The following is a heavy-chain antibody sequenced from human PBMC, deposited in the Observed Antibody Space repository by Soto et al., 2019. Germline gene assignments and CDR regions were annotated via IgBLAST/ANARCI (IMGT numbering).Heavy chain of an antibody. J-gene: IGHJ4*02. Sequence: QITLKESGPTLVKPTQTLTLTCTFSGFSLSTSGVGVGWIRQPPGKALEGLVIIYWDDDKRYSPSLRGRLTITKDTSKNQVVLTMTNVDPEDTATYFCAHRRIGVSQWNYGDFDYWGQGPLVTVSS. CDR2: IYWDDDK. D-gene: IGHD1-7*01. CDR1: GFSLSTSGVG. V-gene: IGHV2-5*02. CDR3: AHRRIGVSQWNYGDFDY.